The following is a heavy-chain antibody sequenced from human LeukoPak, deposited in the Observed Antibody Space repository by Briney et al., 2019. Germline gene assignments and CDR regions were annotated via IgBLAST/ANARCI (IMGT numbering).Heavy chain of an antibody. Sequence: PSETLSLTCAVYGGYFSGYYWSWIRQPPGKGLEWIGEINHSGSTNYNPSLKSRVTISVDTSKTQFSLKLSSVTAADTAVYYCARGGRRLLWFGELLQGPFDYWGQGTLVTVSS. V-gene: IGHV4-34*01. CDR1: GGYFSGYY. CDR2: INHSGST. J-gene: IGHJ4*02. CDR3: ARGGRRLLWFGELLQGPFDY. D-gene: IGHD3-10*01.